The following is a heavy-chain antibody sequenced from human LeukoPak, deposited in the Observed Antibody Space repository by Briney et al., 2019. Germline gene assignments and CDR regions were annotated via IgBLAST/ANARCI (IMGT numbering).Heavy chain of an antibody. J-gene: IGHJ6*03. CDR3: ARGGGITSLPWVYYYMDV. Sequence: KPSETLSLTCTVSGGSISSYYWSWIRQPPGKGLEWIGYIYYSGSTNYNPSLKSRVTISVDTSKNQFSLKLSSVTAADTAVYYCARGGGITSLPWVYYYMDVWGKGTTVTVSS. CDR1: GGSISSYY. CDR2: IYYSGST. V-gene: IGHV4-59*01. D-gene: IGHD3-16*01.